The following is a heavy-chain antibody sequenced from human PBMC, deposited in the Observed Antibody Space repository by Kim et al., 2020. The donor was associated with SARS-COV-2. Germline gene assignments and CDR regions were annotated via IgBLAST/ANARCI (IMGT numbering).Heavy chain of an antibody. V-gene: IGHV4-59*01. Sequence: NYTPSLKSRVPISVDTSKNQFSLKLSSVTAADTAVYYCARIQLWLDAFDIWGQGTMVTVSS. D-gene: IGHD5-18*01. CDR3: ARIQLWLDAFDI. J-gene: IGHJ3*02.